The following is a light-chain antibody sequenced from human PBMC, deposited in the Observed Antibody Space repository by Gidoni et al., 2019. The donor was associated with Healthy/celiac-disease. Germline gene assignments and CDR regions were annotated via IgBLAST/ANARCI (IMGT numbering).Light chain of an antibody. J-gene: IGKJ4*01. CDR1: QSISSW. V-gene: IGKV1-5*01. Sequence: DIQMTQSPSTLSSSVGDSVTITCRASQSISSWLAWYQQNPGKAPKLLIYDASSLESGVPSRFSGSGSGTEFTLTISSLQPDDFATYYCQQYNSYLLTFGGGTKVEIE. CDR3: QQYNSYLLT. CDR2: DAS.